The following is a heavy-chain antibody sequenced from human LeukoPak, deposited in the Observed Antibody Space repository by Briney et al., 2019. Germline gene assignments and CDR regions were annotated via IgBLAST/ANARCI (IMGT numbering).Heavy chain of an antibody. D-gene: IGHD3-22*01. CDR1: GFTFSDYY. Sequence: GGSLRLSCAASGFTFSDYYMSWIRQAPGKGLEGVSSISSSSSYIYYADSVKGRFTISRDNAKNSLYLQMNSLKTEDTAVYYCTRRYNYDSSGYYYVRDAFDIWGQGTMVTVSS. V-gene: IGHV3-11*03. CDR2: ISSSSSYI. J-gene: IGHJ3*02. CDR3: TRRYNYDSSGYYYVRDAFDI.